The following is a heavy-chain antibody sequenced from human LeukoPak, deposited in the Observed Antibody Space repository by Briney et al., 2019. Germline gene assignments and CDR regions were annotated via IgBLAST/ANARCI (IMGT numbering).Heavy chain of an antibody. CDR3: AKGRVDIVADCFDY. CDR2: ISWNSGSI. D-gene: IGHD5-12*01. J-gene: IGHJ4*02. CDR1: GFTFGDYA. Sequence: PGGSLRLSCAASGFTFGDYAMHWVRQAPGKGLEWVSGISWNSGSIGYADSVKGRFTISRDNAKNSLYLQMNSLRAEDTALYYCAKGRVDIVADCFDYWGQGTLVTVSS. V-gene: IGHV3-9*01.